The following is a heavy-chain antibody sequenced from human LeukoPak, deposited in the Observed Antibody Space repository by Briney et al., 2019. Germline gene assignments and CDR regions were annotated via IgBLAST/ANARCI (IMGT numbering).Heavy chain of an antibody. CDR3: AKDLVSGPNWNRDYYFDY. D-gene: IGHD1-1*01. CDR1: GFTFSSYG. V-gene: IGHV3-30*18. CDR2: ISYDGSNK. Sequence: PGGSLRLSCAASGFTFSSYGMPWVRQAPGKGLEWVAVISYDGSNKYYADSVKGRFTISRDNSKNTLYLQMNSLRAEDTAVYYCAKDLVSGPNWNRDYYFDYWGQGTLVTVSS. J-gene: IGHJ4*02.